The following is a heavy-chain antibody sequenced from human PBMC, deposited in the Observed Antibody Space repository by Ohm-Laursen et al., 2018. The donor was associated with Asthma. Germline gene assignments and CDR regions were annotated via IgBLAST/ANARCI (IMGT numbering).Heavy chain of an antibody. CDR2: ISLGGGGT. CDR3: ARIGPEWELPGREYSLHH. CDR1: GFTFRNYA. D-gene: IGHD1-26*01. J-gene: IGHJ1*01. Sequence: SLRLSCAAFGFTFRNYAMTWVRQAPGKGLEWVSTISLGGGGTYFADSVRGRFTISRDNSNSMLYLHMNGLRAEDTALYYCARIGPEWELPGREYSLHHWGQGTQVTVSS. V-gene: IGHV3-23*01.